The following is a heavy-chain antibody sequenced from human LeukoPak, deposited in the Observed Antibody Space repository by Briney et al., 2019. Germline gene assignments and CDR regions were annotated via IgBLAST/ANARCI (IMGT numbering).Heavy chain of an antibody. V-gene: IGHV3-30-3*01. J-gene: IGHJ5*02. CDR2: ISYDGSNK. CDR1: GFTFSSYA. CDR3: AKANNWNLGGNWFDP. Sequence: GRSLRLSCAASGFTFSSYAINWVRQAPGKGLEWVAVISYDGSNKYYADSVKGRFTISRDNSKKTLYLQMNSLRAEDTAVYYCAKANNWNLGGNWFDPWGQGTLVTVSS. D-gene: IGHD1-20*01.